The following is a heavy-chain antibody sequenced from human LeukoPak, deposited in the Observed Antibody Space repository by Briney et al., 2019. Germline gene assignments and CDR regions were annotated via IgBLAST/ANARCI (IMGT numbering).Heavy chain of an antibody. V-gene: IGHV3-74*03. D-gene: IGHD3-22*01. CDR2: INTDGSET. CDR3: AKGPSGYYHYFDY. Sequence: GGSLRLSCEASGFTFSSYWMHWVRQVPGKGLMWVSRINTDGSETTYADSVKGRFTISRDNAKNSLYLQMNSLRAEDTALYYCAKGPSGYYHYFDYWGQGTLVTVSS. CDR1: GFTFSSYW. J-gene: IGHJ4*02.